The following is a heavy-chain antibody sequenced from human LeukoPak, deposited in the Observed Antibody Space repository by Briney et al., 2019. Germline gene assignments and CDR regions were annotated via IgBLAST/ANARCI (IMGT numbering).Heavy chain of an antibody. J-gene: IGHJ4*02. CDR2: INHSGST. CDR1: GGSFSGYY. CDR3: ARGQRGGSYHFDY. D-gene: IGHD1-26*01. Sequence: SETLSLTCAVYGGSFSGYYWSWIRQPPGKGLEWIGEINHSGSTNYNPSLKSRVTISVDTSKNQFSLKLSSVTAADTAVYYCARGQRGGSYHFDYWGQGTLVTVSS. V-gene: IGHV4-34*01.